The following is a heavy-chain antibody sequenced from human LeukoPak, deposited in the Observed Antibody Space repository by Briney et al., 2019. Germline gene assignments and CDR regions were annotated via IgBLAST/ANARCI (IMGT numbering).Heavy chain of an antibody. Sequence: SETPSLTCAVYGGSFSGYYWSWIRQPPGKGLEWIGEINHSGSTNYNPSLKSRVTISVDTSKNQFSLKLSSVTAADTAVYYCARTPDIVVVPAAISWFDPWGQGTLVTVSS. CDR3: ARTPDIVVVPAAISWFDP. V-gene: IGHV4-34*01. CDR1: GGSFSGYY. CDR2: INHSGST. D-gene: IGHD2-2*01. J-gene: IGHJ5*02.